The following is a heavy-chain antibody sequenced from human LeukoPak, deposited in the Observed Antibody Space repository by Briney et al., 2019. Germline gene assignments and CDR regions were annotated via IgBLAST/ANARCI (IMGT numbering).Heavy chain of an antibody. D-gene: IGHD6-6*01. V-gene: IGHV3-66*01. J-gene: IGHJ4*02. CDR2: IYSGGST. CDR3: AKPSIAARPGYFDY. Sequence: GGSLRLSCAASEFSVGSNYMTWVRQAPGQGLEWVSLIYSGGSTYYADSVKGRFTISRDNSTNTLYLQMNSLRAEDTAVYYCAKPSIAARPGYFDYWGQGTLVTVSS. CDR1: EFSVGSNY.